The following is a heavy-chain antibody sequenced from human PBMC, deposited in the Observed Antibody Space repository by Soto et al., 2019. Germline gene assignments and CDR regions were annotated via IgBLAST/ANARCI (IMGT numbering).Heavy chain of an antibody. D-gene: IGHD2-15*01. CDR1: GFTFSRYG. J-gene: IGHJ4*02. CDR2: IYYDGSNK. V-gene: IGHV3-33*01. Sequence: QVQLVESGGGVVQPGRSLRLSCAASGFTFSRYGMHWVRQAPGKGLEWVAVIYYDGSNKYYADSVKGRFTISRDKSKNTLYLQKNSLRAEDTAVYYCARDIKDYGSGSCAGFDYWGQGTLVTVSS. CDR3: ARDIKDYGSGSCAGFDY.